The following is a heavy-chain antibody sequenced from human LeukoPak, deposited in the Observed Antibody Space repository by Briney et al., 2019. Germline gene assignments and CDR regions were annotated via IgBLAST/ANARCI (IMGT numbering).Heavy chain of an antibody. CDR1: GFTFSSYS. Sequence: GGSLRLSCAASGFTFSSYSMNWVRQAPGKGLEWVSSISSSSSYIYYADSVEGRFTISRDNAKNSLYLQMNSLRAEDTAVYYCARLDRRDGYNPIDYWGQGTLVTVSS. CDR3: ARLDRRDGYNPIDY. J-gene: IGHJ4*02. V-gene: IGHV3-21*01. D-gene: IGHD5-24*01. CDR2: ISSSSSYI.